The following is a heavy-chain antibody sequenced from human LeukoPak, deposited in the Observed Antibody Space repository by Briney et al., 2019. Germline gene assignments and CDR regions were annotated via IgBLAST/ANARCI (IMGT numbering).Heavy chain of an antibody. CDR1: GFTFSSYA. D-gene: IGHD1-1*01. CDR3: ARDKGRTGFDY. CDR2: ISYDGSNK. Sequence: GGSLRLSCAASGFTFSSYAMSWVRQAPGKGLEWVAVISYDGSNKYYADSVKGRFTISRDNSKNTLYLQMNSLRAEDTAVYYCARDKGRTGFDYWGQGTLVTVSS. J-gene: IGHJ4*02. V-gene: IGHV3-30-3*01.